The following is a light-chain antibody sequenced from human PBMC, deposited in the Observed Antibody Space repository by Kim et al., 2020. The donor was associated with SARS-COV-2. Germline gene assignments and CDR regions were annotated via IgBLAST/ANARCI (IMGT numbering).Light chain of an antibody. Sequence: SVTIPCTGTSSDVGGYNYVSWYQQHPGKAPKLMIYDVSKRPSGVPDRFSGSKSGNTASLTISGLQAEDEADYYCCSYAGSYTFYVFGTGTKVTVL. V-gene: IGLV2-11*01. J-gene: IGLJ1*01. CDR1: SSDVGGYNY. CDR2: DVS. CDR3: CSYAGSYTFYV.